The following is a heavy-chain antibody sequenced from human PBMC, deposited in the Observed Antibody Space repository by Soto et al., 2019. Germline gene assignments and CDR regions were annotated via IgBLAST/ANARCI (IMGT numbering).Heavy chain of an antibody. CDR3: SGGSGGACHQNYGMDV. J-gene: IGHJ6*02. Sequence: EVHLVESGGGLVKPGGSLRLSCAVSGFTFSSCTMNWVRQAPGKGLEWVSSISPSTSHIYYADSVKGRFTISRDNAKNSLFLQMNSLRAEDTAGYYCSGGSGGACHQNYGMDVWGQGTTVTVSS. CDR1: GFTFSSCT. CDR2: ISPSTSHI. D-gene: IGHD2-21*02. V-gene: IGHV3-21*01.